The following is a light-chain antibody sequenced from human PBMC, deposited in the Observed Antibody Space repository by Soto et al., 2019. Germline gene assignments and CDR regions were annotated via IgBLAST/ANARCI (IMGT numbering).Light chain of an antibody. J-gene: IGKJ1*01. CDR3: HQRHSWPRT. Sequence: EMVVTKSAGTLSLSPGKRAAVSCRACHRVVSSYFAWYQQKPGRAPSLLIYHASTRAAGIPARFSASGSGTDFTLTISSVQPEDFALYYCHQRHSWPRTFGQGTKVDIK. CDR1: HRVVSSY. V-gene: IGKV3-11*01. CDR2: HAS.